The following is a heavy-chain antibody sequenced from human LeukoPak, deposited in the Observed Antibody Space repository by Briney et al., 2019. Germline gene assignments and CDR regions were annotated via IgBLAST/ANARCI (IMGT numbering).Heavy chain of an antibody. CDR3: AKATPGNYGDYGDAFDI. V-gene: IGHV3-53*05. D-gene: IGHD4-17*01. Sequence: PGGSLRLSCAASGFTVSSNYMSWVRQAPGKGLEWVPVIYSGGSTYYADSVKGRFTISRDNSKNTLYLQMNSLRAEDTAVYYCAKATPGNYGDYGDAFDIWGQGTMVTVSS. CDR1: GFTVSSNY. CDR2: IYSGGST. J-gene: IGHJ3*02.